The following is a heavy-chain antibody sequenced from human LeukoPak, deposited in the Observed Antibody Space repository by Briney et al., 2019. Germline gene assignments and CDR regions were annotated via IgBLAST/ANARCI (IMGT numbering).Heavy chain of an antibody. Sequence: RAGGSLRLSCAASGFTFSSYGMHWVRQAPGKGLEWVAVIWYDGSNKYYADSVKGRFTISRDNSKNTLYLQMNSLRAEDTAVYYCARAPLPYSSPDLDYWGQGTLVTVSS. D-gene: IGHD6-13*01. V-gene: IGHV3-33*01. CDR2: IWYDGSNK. J-gene: IGHJ4*02. CDR3: ARAPLPYSSPDLDY. CDR1: GFTFSSYG.